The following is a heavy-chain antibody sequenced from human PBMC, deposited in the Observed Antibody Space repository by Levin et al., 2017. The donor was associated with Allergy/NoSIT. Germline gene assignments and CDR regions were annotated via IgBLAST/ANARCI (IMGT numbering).Heavy chain of an antibody. Sequence: LSLTCAASGFTFHNYWMSWVRQAPGKGLEWVANIKRDGSEKYYVDSVKGRFTISRSNAKNSLYLQMNSLRAEDTAVYYCARDGYDYYYFDYWGQGTLVTVSS. CDR3: ARDGYDYYYFDY. CDR2: IKRDGSEK. J-gene: IGHJ4*02. D-gene: IGHD3-16*01. CDR1: GFTFHNYW. V-gene: IGHV3-7*01.